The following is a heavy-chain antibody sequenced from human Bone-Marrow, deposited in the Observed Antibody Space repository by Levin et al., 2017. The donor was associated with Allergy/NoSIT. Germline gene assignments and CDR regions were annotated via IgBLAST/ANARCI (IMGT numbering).Heavy chain of an antibody. V-gene: IGHV3-30*18. D-gene: IGHD6-13*01. Sequence: GGSLRLSCAASGFTFSNSGIHWVRQAPGKGLEWVAVISYNGNYKYYADSVEGRFSISRDNSNNTVYLQMNSLRPEDTAVYYCAKGPRIAAAVDYWGQGTLVTVSS. J-gene: IGHJ4*02. CDR2: ISYNGNYK. CDR1: GFTFSNSG. CDR3: AKGPRIAAAVDY.